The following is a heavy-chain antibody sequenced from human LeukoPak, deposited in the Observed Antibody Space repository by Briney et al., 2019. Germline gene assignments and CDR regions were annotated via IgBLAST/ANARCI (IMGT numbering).Heavy chain of an antibody. J-gene: IGHJ6*02. D-gene: IGHD3-10*01. V-gene: IGHV3-23*01. Sequence: GGSLRLSCAASGFTFSSYAMSWVRQAPGKGLEWVSAISGSGGSTNYADSVKGRFTISRDNSKNTLYLQMNSLRAEDTAVFYCAKDPRGDYYYGMDVWGQGTTVTVSS. CDR1: GFTFSSYA. CDR2: ISGSGGST. CDR3: AKDPRGDYYYGMDV.